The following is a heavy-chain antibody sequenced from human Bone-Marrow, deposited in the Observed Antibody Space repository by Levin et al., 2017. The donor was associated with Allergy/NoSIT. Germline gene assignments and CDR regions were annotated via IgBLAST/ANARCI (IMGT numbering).Heavy chain of an antibody. D-gene: IGHD3-10*01. CDR1: GGSISSYY. Sequence: SETLSLTCTVSGGSISSYYWSWIRQPPGKGLEWIGYIYYSGSTNYNPSLKSRVTISVDTSKNQFSLKLSSVTAADTAVYYCALLEGGFGDKEVWFDPWGQGTLVTVSS. CDR3: ALLEGGFGDKEVWFDP. CDR2: IYYSGST. J-gene: IGHJ5*02. V-gene: IGHV4-59*01.